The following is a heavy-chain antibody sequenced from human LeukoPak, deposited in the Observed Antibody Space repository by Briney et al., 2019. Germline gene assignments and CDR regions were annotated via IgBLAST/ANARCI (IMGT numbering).Heavy chain of an antibody. V-gene: IGHV4-34*01. CDR3: ARGSYSSSSYYYYYMDV. J-gene: IGHJ6*03. Sequence: PSETLSLTCAVYGGSFSGYYWSWIRQPPGKGLEWIGEINHSGSTNYNPSLKSRVTISVDTSKNQFSLKLSSMTAADTAVYYCARGSYSSSSYYYYYMDVWGKGTTVTVSS. CDR1: GGSFSGYY. D-gene: IGHD6-6*01. CDR2: INHSGST.